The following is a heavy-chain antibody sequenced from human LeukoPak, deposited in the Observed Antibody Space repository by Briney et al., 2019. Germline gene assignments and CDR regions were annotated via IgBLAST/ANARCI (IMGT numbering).Heavy chain of an antibody. CDR3: AKDFTLDDSSGYYYGYYYYGMDV. CDR2: ISYDGSNK. CDR1: GFTFSSYG. D-gene: IGHD3-22*01. Sequence: GGSLRLSCAASGFTFSSYGMHWVRQAPGKGLEWVAVISYDGSNKYYADSVKGRFTISRDNSKNTLYLQMNSLRAEDTAVYYCAKDFTLDDSSGYYYGYYYYGMDVWGQGPRSPSP. V-gene: IGHV3-30*18. J-gene: IGHJ6*02.